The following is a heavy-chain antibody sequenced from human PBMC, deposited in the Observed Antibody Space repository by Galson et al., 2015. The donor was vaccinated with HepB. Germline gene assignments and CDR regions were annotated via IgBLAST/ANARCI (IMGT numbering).Heavy chain of an antibody. Sequence: SLRLSCAASGFTVSGSFMSWVRQAPGKGLEWVSVIYSNGNTFYPDSVKGRFSISRDDSENTLYLQMNSLRAEDTALYYCARVMFTGTYSEAFEIWGQGTIVTVSS. CDR3: ARVMFTGTYSEAFEI. CDR2: IYSNGNT. J-gene: IGHJ3*02. D-gene: IGHD1-26*01. V-gene: IGHV3-53*01. CDR1: GFTVSGSF.